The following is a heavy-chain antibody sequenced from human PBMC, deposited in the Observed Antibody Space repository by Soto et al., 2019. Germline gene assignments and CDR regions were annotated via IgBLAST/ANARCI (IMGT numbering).Heavy chain of an antibody. CDR3: AKVLSKNYYYPFDF. V-gene: IGHV3-23*01. CDR1: GFTFSDYA. D-gene: IGHD3-10*01. CDR2: ISGGSSVT. Sequence: QTGGSLRLSCTASGFTFSDYAMTWVRQAPGKGLEWVSTISGGSSVTYYGDSVKGRFTISRDNAKKTLFLQLNRLSAEDTATYYCAKVLSKNYYYPFDFWGQGTQVTVSS. J-gene: IGHJ4*02.